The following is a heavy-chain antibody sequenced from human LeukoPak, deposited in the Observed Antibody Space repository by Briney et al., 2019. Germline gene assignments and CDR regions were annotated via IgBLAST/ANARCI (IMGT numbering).Heavy chain of an antibody. V-gene: IGHV3-30*18. Sequence: GRSQRLSCAASGFTFSSYGMHWVRQAPGKGLEWVAVISYDGSNKYYADSVKGRFTISRDNSKNTLYLQMNSLRAEDTAVYYCAKVVAATVEYYYYGMDVWGQGTTVTVSS. CDR1: GFTFSSYG. D-gene: IGHD2-15*01. J-gene: IGHJ6*02. CDR3: AKVVAATVEYYYYGMDV. CDR2: ISYDGSNK.